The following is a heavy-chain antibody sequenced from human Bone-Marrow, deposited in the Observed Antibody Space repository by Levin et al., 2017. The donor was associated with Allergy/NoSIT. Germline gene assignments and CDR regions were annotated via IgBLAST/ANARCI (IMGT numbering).Heavy chain of an antibody. V-gene: IGHV3-66*01. CDR2: IHSRGSA. CDR3: VARSNGMDV. D-gene: IGHD5-12*01. J-gene: IGHJ6*02. CDR1: EFIVSSNY. Sequence: LGESLKISCAASEFIVSSNYMSWVRQVPGKGLDWVSVIHSRGSAYYADSVKGRFTISRDNSKNTLYLRMNSLRVEDTAVYYCVARSNGMDVWGQGTTVTVSS.